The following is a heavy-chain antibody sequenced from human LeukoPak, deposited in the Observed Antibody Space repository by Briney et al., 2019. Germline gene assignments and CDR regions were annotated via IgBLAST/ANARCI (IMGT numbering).Heavy chain of an antibody. J-gene: IGHJ6*03. CDR2: ISYDGSNK. CDR3: ARDSVNYDFWSGYLVNYYYYYYMDV. CDR1: GFTFSSYA. V-gene: IGHV3-30*01. D-gene: IGHD3-3*01. Sequence: GGSLRPSCAASGFTFSSYAMHWVRQAPGKGLEWVAVISYDGSNKYYADSVKGRFTISRDNSKNTLYLQMNSLRAEDTAVYYCARDSVNYDFWSGYLVNYYYYYYMDVWGKGTTVTVSS.